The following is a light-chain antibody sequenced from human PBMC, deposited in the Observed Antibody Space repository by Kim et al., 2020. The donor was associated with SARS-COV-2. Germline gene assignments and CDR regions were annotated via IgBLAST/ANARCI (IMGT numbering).Light chain of an antibody. CDR3: ATHDESQVV. CDR1: ISNIGSNT. Sequence: TPGQRVTIFGSGSISNIGSNTVTWYQQLPGAAPKLLIYGDDLRPPRVPDRFSGSKSGTSASLAISGLQSDDEADYYCATHDESQVVFGGGTKLTVL. CDR2: GDD. J-gene: IGLJ3*02. V-gene: IGLV1-44*01.